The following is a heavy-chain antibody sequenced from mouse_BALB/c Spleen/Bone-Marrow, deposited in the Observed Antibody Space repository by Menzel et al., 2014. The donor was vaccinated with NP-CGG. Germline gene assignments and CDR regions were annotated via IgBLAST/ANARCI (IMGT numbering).Heavy chain of an antibody. Sequence: VQLQQSGAELVKPGTSVKLSCKASGYTFTSHYIYWVKQRPGQGLKWIGEINPNNGGTNFNEKFKSKATLTVDKSSSTAYVDLSSLTAEDSAVYYCARHHRYAYYFDYWGQGTTLTVSS. J-gene: IGHJ2*01. CDR1: GYTFTSHY. CDR2: INPNNGGT. V-gene: IGHV1S81*02. D-gene: IGHD2-14*01. CDR3: ARHHRYAYYFDY.